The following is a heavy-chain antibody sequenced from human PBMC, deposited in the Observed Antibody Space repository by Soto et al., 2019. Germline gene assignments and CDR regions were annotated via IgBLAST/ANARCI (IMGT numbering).Heavy chain of an antibody. CDR2: INAGNGNT. J-gene: IGHJ6*02. V-gene: IGHV1-3*01. Sequence: ASVKVSCNASGYTFTGYAMHWVRQAPGQRLEWMGWINAGNGNTKYSQKFQGRVTITRDTSASTAYMELSSLRSEDTAVYYCARDPSYYGMDVWGQGTTVTVSS. CDR3: ARDPSYYGMDV. CDR1: GYTFTGYA.